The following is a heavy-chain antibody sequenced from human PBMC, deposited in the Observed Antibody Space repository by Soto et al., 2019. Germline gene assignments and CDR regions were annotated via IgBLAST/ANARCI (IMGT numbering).Heavy chain of an antibody. Sequence: QVQLQESGPGLVKPSQTLSLTCTVSGGSISSGGYYWSWIRQHPGKGLEWIGYIYYSGSTYYNPSLKSRVTISVDTSKNQFSLKLSSVTAADTAVYYCARGGYCSGSSCVLVTGRFDYWGQGTLVTVSS. D-gene: IGHD2-15*01. J-gene: IGHJ4*02. V-gene: IGHV4-31*03. CDR3: ARGGYCSGSSCVLVTGRFDY. CDR1: GGSISSGGYY. CDR2: IYYSGST.